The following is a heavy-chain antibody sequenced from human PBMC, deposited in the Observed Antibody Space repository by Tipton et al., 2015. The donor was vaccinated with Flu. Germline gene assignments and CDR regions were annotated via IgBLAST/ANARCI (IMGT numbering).Heavy chain of an antibody. V-gene: IGHV4-31*03. CDR1: GDSMNSFY. J-gene: IGHJ4*02. D-gene: IGHD5-12*01. Sequence: TLSLTCTVSGDSMNSFYWSWIRQHPGRGLEWIGYIYNSGVTYYKPSLSSRVVISLDTSKNQFYLRLSSVTAADTAVYYCARGATRRPFSGYDYTGYWGQGTLVTVSS. CDR2: IYNSGVT. CDR3: ARGATRRPFSGYDYTGY.